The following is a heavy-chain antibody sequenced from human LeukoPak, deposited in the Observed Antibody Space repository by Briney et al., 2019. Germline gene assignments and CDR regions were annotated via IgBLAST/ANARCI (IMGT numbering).Heavy chain of an antibody. CDR2: ISYDGSNK. J-gene: IGHJ4*02. V-gene: IGHV3-30-3*01. Sequence: PGGSLRLSCAASGFTFSSYAMHWVRQAPGKGLEWVAVISYDGSNKYYADSVKGRFTISRDNSKNTLYLQMNSLRAEDTAVYYCARDPTQNYYDSSGYYYGFDYWGQGTLVTVSS. CDR3: ARDPTQNYYDSSGYYYGFDY. D-gene: IGHD3-22*01. CDR1: GFTFSSYA.